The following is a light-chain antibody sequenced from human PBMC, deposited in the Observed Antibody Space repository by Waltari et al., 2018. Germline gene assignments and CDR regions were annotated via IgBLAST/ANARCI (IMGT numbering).Light chain of an antibody. CDR1: QGISSY. CDR3: QMYNGAPRT. CDR2: AAS. V-gene: IGKV1-9*01. J-gene: IGKJ1*01. Sequence: DIQLTQSPSFLSASVGDRVTITCRASQGISSYLAWYQQKPGKAPEVLISAASTLQSGVPSRFSGSGSGTDFTLTITSLQPEDVATYYCQMYNGAPRTFGQGTKVEI.